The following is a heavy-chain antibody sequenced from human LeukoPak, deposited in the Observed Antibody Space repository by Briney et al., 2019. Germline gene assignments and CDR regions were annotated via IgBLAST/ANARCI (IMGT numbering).Heavy chain of an antibody. CDR2: ISGSGGST. J-gene: IGHJ6*02. CDR1: GFTFSRYA. D-gene: IGHD2-15*01. V-gene: IGHV3-23*01. CDR3: AKDGYCSGGSCYYYYGMDV. Sequence: PGGSLRLSCAASGFTFSRYAMSWVRQAPGKGPEWVSAISGSGGSTFYANSVKGRFTIFRDNSKNTLYLQMNSLRAEDTAVYYCAKDGYCSGGSCYYYYGMDVWGQGTTVTVSS.